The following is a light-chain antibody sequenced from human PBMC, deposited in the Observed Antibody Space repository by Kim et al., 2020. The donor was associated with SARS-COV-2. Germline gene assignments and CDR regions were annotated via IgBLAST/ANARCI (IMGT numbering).Light chain of an antibody. CDR2: AAS. CDR3: QKCNSAPWT. Sequence: ASVRDRVTITCRASKDISNYLGWFQLKPGKAPRLLIYAASALQPGVPDRFSGSGSGTDFTLTVTSLQPEDVATYYCQKCNSAPWTFGQGTKVDIK. J-gene: IGKJ1*01. V-gene: IGKV1-27*01. CDR1: KDISNY.